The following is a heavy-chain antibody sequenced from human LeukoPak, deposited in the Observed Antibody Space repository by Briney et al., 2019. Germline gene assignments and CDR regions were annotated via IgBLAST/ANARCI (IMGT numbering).Heavy chain of an antibody. J-gene: IGHJ4*02. CDR1: GGSISSGSYY. Sequence: SKTLSLTCTVSGGSISSGSYYWSWIRQSAGKGLEWIGRVYSGGGTNYNPSLKSRVTISVDTSKNQFSLNLTSVTAADTAVYYCARAIYDFWSGYYSDYWGQGTLVTVSS. V-gene: IGHV4-61*02. D-gene: IGHD3-3*01. CDR2: VYSGGGT. CDR3: ARAIYDFWSGYYSDY.